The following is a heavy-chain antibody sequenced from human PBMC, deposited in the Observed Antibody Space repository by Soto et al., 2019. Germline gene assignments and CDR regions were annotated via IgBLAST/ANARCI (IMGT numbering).Heavy chain of an antibody. V-gene: IGHV4-61*01. J-gene: IGHJ6*02. CDR1: GGSVSSGSYY. Sequence: QVQLQESGPGLVKPSETLSLTCTVSGGSVSSGSYYWSWIRQPPGKGLEWIGYIYYSGSTNYNPTPKIRVTISVDTSKNQFSLKLSSVTAADTAVYYCASVTRTCISTSCYRYYYGMDVWGQGTTVTVSS. CDR3: ASVTRTCISTSCYRYYYGMDV. D-gene: IGHD2-2*02. CDR2: IYYSGST.